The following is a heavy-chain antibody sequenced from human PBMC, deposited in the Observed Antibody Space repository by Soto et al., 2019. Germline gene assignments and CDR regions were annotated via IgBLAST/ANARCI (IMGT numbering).Heavy chain of an antibody. V-gene: IGHV4-31*03. CDR1: GGSISSGGYY. CDR3: ARVFGFGGMDV. CDR2: IYYSGST. Sequence: QVQLQESGPGLVKPSQTLSLTCTVSGGSISSGGYYWSWIRQHPGKGLEWIGYIYYSGSTYYNPSLKSRVTISVDTPKHPFSLKLSSVTAADTAVYYCARVFGFGGMDVWGQGTTVTVSS. J-gene: IGHJ6*02. D-gene: IGHD3-10*01.